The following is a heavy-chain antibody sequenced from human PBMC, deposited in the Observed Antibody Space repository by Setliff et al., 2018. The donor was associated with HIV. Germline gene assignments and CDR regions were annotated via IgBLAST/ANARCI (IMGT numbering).Heavy chain of an antibody. V-gene: IGHV3-21*06. Sequence: GGSLRLSCTASGFTFSRHAMTWVRQAPGKGLEWVSSISSSSSYIYYADSVKGRFTISRDNAKNSLYLQMNSLRAEDTAVYYCARDSSTKEMATIWVNFDYWGQGTLVTVSS. CDR1: GFTFSRHA. CDR3: ARDSSTKEMATIWVNFDY. D-gene: IGHD5-12*01. J-gene: IGHJ4*02. CDR2: ISSSSSYI.